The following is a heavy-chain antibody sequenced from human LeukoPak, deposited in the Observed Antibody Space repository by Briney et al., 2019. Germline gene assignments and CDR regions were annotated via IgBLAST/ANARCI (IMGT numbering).Heavy chain of an antibody. V-gene: IGHV1-24*01. CDR3: ATGLNYYGSGTYLM. J-gene: IGHJ4*02. CDR2: LDPEDGET. Sequence: ASVKVSCKVSGYTLTELSMHWVRQAPGKGREWMGGLDPEDGETINAQKFQGRVTMTQDTSTDTAYMELSALRSEDTAVYYCATGLNYYGSGTYLMWGQGSLVTVSS. D-gene: IGHD3-10*01. CDR1: GYTLTELS.